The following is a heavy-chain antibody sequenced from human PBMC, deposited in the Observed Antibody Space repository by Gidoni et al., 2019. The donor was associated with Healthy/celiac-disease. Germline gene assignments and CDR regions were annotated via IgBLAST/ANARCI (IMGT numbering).Heavy chain of an antibody. J-gene: IGHJ4*02. CDR3: ARESPEGYCSSTSCYYFDY. V-gene: IGHV3-30-3*01. CDR2: ISYDGSNK. D-gene: IGHD2-2*01. CDR1: GFTFSSYA. Sequence: QVQLVESGGGVVQPGRSLRLSCAASGFTFSSYAMHWVRQAPGKGLEWVAVISYDGSNKYYADSVKGRFTISRDNSKNTLYLQMNSLRAEDTAVYYCARESPEGYCSSTSCYYFDYWGQGTLVTVSS.